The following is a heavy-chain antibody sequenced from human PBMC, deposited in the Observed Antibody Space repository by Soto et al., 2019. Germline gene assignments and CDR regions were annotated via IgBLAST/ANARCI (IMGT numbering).Heavy chain of an antibody. J-gene: IGHJ6*02. CDR1: GFSFSNYA. Sequence: PGGSLRLSCVASGFSFSNYAVHWVRQAPGKGLEWVAVISYDGVDKFYADSVRGRFSISRDNSKNTLFLQVDSLRAEDTAAYYCARDGAMVRGTLKRYYIFGMDVWGPGSTVTLSS. CDR3: ARDGAMVRGTLKRYYIFGMDV. D-gene: IGHD3-10*01. CDR2: ISYDGVDK. V-gene: IGHV3-30-3*01.